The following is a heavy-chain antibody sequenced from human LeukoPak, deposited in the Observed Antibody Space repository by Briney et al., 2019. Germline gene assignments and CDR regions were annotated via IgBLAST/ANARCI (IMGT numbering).Heavy chain of an antibody. CDR1: GFTFSSYG. CDR3: ATGPNTSPFDY. CDR2: ISSSSTTI. J-gene: IGHJ4*02. Sequence: GGSLRLSCAASGFTFSSYGMSWVRQAPGKGLEWVSYISSSSTTIYYADSVKGRFTISKDTAKNSLSLQMNSLRAEDTAVYYCATGPNTSPFDYWGRGTLVTVSS. D-gene: IGHD2-2*01. V-gene: IGHV3-48*01.